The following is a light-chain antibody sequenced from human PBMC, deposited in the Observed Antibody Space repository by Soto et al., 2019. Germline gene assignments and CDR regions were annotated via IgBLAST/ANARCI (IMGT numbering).Light chain of an antibody. CDR2: EVS. V-gene: IGLV2-14*01. CDR3: SSNAGSNNYV. Sequence: QSVLTQPASVSGSPGQSITISCTGTSSDVGGYNYVSWYQQHPGKAPRLMIYEVSNRPSGVSNRFSGSKSGNSASLTISGLQAEDEADYYCSSNAGSNNYVFGNGTKVTVL. J-gene: IGLJ1*01. CDR1: SSDVGGYNY.